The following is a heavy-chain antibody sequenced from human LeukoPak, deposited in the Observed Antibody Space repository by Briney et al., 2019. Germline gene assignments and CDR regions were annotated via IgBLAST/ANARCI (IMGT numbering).Heavy chain of an antibody. CDR2: INTSGGT. J-gene: IGHJ5*02. D-gene: IGHD6-19*01. CDR1: GGSISSYY. CDR3: ARDIAVAGTRYLDT. V-gene: IGHV4-4*07. Sequence: SETLSLTCTVSGGSISSYYWSWIRQPAGKGLEWIGRINTSGGTNYNPYLKSRGTMTVDASKTHFSLKLSSVTAADTAVYDCARDIAVAGTRYLDTCGQRTLFTVSS.